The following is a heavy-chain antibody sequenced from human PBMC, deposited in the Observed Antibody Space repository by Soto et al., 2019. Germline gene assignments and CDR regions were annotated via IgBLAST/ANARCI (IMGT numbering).Heavy chain of an antibody. V-gene: IGHV1-69*04. Sequence: SVKVSSKASGGTFSSYTISWVRQAPGQGLEWMGRIIPILGIATYAQKFQGRVTITADKSTSTAYMELSSLRSEDTAVYYCAREEKDCSSTSCYHSCPSWGQGTLVTVSS. CDR3: AREEKDCSSTSCYHSCPS. J-gene: IGHJ5*02. CDR2: IIPILGIA. D-gene: IGHD2-2*01. CDR1: GGTFSSYT.